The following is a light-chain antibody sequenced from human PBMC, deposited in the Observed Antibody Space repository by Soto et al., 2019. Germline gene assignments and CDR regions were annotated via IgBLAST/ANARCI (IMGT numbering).Light chain of an antibody. V-gene: IGKV3-15*01. CDR2: GAS. Sequence: EIVLTQSPATLSVSPWERATLSCMASQSVSSNLAWYQQKPGQAPRLLIYGASTRATGIPARFSGSGSGTEFTLTISSLQSEDFAVYYCQQYNNWPPATFGQGTKVDIK. CDR1: QSVSSN. CDR3: QQYNNWPPAT. J-gene: IGKJ1*01.